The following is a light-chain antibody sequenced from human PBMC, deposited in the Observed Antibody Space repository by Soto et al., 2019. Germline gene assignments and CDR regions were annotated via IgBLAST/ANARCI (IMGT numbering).Light chain of an antibody. V-gene: IGKV1-6*02. CDR1: LGIRND. CDR3: LQDYNYPLT. Sequence: ALPLTQSPSALSASVGDRVTITCRASLGIRNDLGWYQQKPGEAPRLLVYAASTLQSGVPSRFSGSGSGTEFTLTISSLQLEDFGTYYCLQDYNYPLTFGGGTRLEI. J-gene: IGKJ4*01. CDR2: AAS.